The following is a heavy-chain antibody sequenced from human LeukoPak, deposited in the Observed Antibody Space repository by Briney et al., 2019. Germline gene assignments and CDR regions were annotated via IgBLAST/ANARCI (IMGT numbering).Heavy chain of an antibody. Sequence: GGSLRLSCAASGFTFSSYAMSWVRQAPGKGLEWVSAISGSGGSTYYADSVKGRFTISRDNSKNTLNLQMNSLRAEDTAVYYCAKGLTYSGSYSDYWGQGALVTVSS. V-gene: IGHV3-23*01. CDR1: GFTFSSYA. CDR3: AKGLTYSGSYSDY. J-gene: IGHJ4*02. D-gene: IGHD1-26*01. CDR2: ISGSGGST.